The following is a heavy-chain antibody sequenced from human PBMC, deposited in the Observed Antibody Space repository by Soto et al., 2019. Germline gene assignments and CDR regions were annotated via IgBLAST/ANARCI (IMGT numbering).Heavy chain of an antibody. Sequence: EVQLVESGGGLVQSGGSLRLSCTASGFAFNTYWMHWVRLTPGKGLVWVSRINGDGSSTTYADSVQGRFTISRDNAKNTLYLQMSSLRAEDTAVYYCARDKQYTIEYWDQGTLVTVSS. CDR2: INGDGSST. CDR3: ARDKQYTIEY. J-gene: IGHJ4*02. CDR1: GFAFNTYW. V-gene: IGHV3-74*01. D-gene: IGHD2-2*02.